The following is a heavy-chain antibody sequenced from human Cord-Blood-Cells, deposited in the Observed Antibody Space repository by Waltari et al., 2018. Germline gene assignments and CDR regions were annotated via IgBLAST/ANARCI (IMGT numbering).Heavy chain of an antibody. Sequence: QVQLVQSGAEVKKPGASVKVSCKASGYTFTSSGISWVRQAPGQGLEWMGWISAYNGNTNYAQKLQGRVTMTTDTSTSTAYMELRSLRSDDTAVYYCAQAYCSSTSCYDAFDIWGQGTMVTVSS. CDR3: AQAYCSSTSCYDAFDI. V-gene: IGHV1-18*04. D-gene: IGHD2-2*01. CDR1: GYTFTSSG. CDR2: ISAYNGNT. J-gene: IGHJ3*02.